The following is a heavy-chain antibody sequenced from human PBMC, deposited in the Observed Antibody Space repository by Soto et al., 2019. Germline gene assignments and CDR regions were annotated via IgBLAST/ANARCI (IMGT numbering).Heavy chain of an antibody. CDR2: SSATGAGT. D-gene: IGHD4-17*01. CDR1: GFTFSSYG. V-gene: IGHV3-23*01. J-gene: IGHJ4*02. Sequence: GGSLRLSCAASGFTFSSYGMTWVRQAPGKGLEWVSFSSATGAGTYYADSVKGRFTISRDNSKNTLYLQMNSLRAEDTAVYYCAKLSGLRYYFDYWGQGTLVTVSS. CDR3: AKLSGLRYYFDY.